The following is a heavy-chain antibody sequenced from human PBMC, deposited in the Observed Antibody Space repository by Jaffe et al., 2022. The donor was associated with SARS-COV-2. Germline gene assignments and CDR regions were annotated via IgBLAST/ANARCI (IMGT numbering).Heavy chain of an antibody. Sequence: QVQLVESGGGVVQPGRSLRLSCAASGFTFSSYGMHWVRQAPGKGLEWVAVIWYDGSNKYYADSVKGRFTISRDNSKNTLYLQMNSLRAEDTAVYYCARCGPGCLHRGGGGTGHGIYGMDVWGQGTTVTVSS. CDR2: IWYDGSNK. D-gene: IGHD2-8*01. CDR1: GFTFSSYG. J-gene: IGHJ6*02. V-gene: IGHV3-33*01. CDR3: ARCGPGCLHRGGGGTGHGIYGMDV.